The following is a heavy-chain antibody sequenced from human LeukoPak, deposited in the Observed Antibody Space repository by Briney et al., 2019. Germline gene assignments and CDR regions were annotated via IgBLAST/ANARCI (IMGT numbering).Heavy chain of an antibody. CDR3: AKDAVRGSGRINWFDS. Sequence: GGSLRLSCATSGFTFGSYAMTWVRQAPGKGLEWVSGITGIDGSTYYADSVKGRFTISRDNSKNTLYLQMNSLRGEDTAAYYCAKDAVRGSGRINWFDSWGQGTLVIVSS. V-gene: IGHV3-23*01. CDR2: ITGIDGST. J-gene: IGHJ5*01. CDR1: GFTFGSYA. D-gene: IGHD3-10*01.